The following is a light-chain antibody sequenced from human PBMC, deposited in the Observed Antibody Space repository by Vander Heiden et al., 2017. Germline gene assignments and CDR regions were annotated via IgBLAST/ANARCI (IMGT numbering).Light chain of an antibody. V-gene: IGLV6-57*02. CDR1: SGTIASNY. Sequence: NFKLPPPHPVSDYPGKPVTISCTGSSGTIASNYVQWYQQRPGSAPTTVIYEDDQRPSGVPDRCSGSIDSSSNAASLTIAGLKTEDEADYYCQSSDSSNVVFGGGTKLTVL. CDR3: QSSDSSNVV. CDR2: EDD. J-gene: IGLJ3*02.